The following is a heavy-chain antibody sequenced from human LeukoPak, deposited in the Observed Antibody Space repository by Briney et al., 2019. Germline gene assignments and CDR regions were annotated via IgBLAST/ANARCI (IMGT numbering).Heavy chain of an antibody. CDR3: VRDYYGSGRNDYYYYYYMDV. CDR2: INPNTGGT. CDR1: GYTFTGYY. D-gene: IGHD3-10*01. J-gene: IGHJ6*03. V-gene: IGHV1-2*02. Sequence: ASVTVSCKASGYTFTGYYMHWVRQAPGQGLEWMGWINPNTGGTNYAQKFQGRVTMTRDTSISTAYMELSRLRSDDTAVYYCVRDYYGSGRNDYYYYYYMDVWGKGTTVTVSS.